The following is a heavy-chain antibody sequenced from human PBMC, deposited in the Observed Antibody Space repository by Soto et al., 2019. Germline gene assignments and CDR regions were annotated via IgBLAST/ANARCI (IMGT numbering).Heavy chain of an antibody. CDR3: ARSFFPTYYGSGSPREKLFDP. J-gene: IGHJ5*02. D-gene: IGHD3-10*01. Sequence: PGGSLRLSCAASGFTFSSYSMNWVRQAPGKGLEWVSSISSISSYIYYADLVKGRFTISRDNAKNSLYLQMNSLRAEDTAVYYCARSFFPTYYGSGSPREKLFDPWGQGTLVTVSS. CDR2: ISSISSYI. V-gene: IGHV3-21*01. CDR1: GFTFSSYS.